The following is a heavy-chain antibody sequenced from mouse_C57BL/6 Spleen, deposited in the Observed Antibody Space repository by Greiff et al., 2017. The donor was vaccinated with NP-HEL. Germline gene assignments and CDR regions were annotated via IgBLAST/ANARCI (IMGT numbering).Heavy chain of an antibody. CDR2: INPNNGGT. D-gene: IGHD1-2*01. J-gene: IGHJ4*01. CDR1: GYTFTDYY. Sequence: EVQLQQSGPELVKPGASVKISCKASGYTFTDYYMNWVKQSHGKSLEWIGDINPNNGGTSYNQKFKGKATLTVDKSSSTAYMELRSLTSEDSAVYYCATHYYGFYAMDYWGQGTSVTVSS. V-gene: IGHV1-26*01. CDR3: ATHYYGFYAMDY.